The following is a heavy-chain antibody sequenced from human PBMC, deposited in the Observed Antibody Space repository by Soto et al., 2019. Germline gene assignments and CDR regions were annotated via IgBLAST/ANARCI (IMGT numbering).Heavy chain of an antibody. J-gene: IGHJ6*02. V-gene: IGHV5-51*01. D-gene: IGHD2-15*01. CDR1: GYSFTSYW. CDR2: IYPGDSDT. Sequence: GESLKISCKGSGYSFTSYWIGWVRQIPGKGLEWMGIIYPGDSDTRYSPSFQGQVTISADKSISTAYLQWSSLKASDTAMYYCARQAYCSGGSCYSYYYYGMDVWGQGTQVTVSS. CDR3: ARQAYCSGGSCYSYYYYGMDV.